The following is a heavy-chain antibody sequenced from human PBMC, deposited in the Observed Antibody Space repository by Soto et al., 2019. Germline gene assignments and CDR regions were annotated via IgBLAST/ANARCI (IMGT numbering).Heavy chain of an antibody. CDR3: APRYLFPGAV. J-gene: IGHJ3*01. CDR1: GFTFSSND. Sequence: EVQLVESGGGLIQPGGSPRLSCAASGFTFSSNDMNWVRQAPGKGLEWVSLIYRGGSTYYSDSVKGRFNISRDNSKNTLYLQMSSLRAEDTAVYYCAPRYLFPGAVWGQGTMVTVSS. D-gene: IGHD2-21*01. CDR2: IYRGGST. V-gene: IGHV3-53*01.